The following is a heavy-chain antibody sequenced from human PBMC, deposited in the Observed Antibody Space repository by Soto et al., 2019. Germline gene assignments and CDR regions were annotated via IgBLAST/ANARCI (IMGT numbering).Heavy chain of an antibody. Sequence: QVQLVESGGGVVQPGRSLRLSCAASGFTFSLYGMHWVRQAPGKGLEWVAVIWYDGSIKFYADSVKGRFTISRDNSKNALYLQMTGLRDEDTAVYYCARRLGGISVYGTDVWGRGTTVIVSS. CDR2: IWYDGSIK. CDR3: ARRLGGISVYGTDV. V-gene: IGHV3-33*01. CDR1: GFTFSLYG. D-gene: IGHD2-15*01. J-gene: IGHJ6*02.